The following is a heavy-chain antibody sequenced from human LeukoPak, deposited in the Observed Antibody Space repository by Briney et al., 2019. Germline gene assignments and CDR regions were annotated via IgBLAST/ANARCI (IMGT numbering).Heavy chain of an antibody. Sequence: GASVKVSCKASGYTFTGYYMHWVRQATGQGLEWMGWMNPNSGNTGYAQKFQGRVTMTRNTSISTAYMELSSLRSEDTAVYYCARGHWGSTSNYWGQGTLVTVSS. CDR3: ARGHWGSTSNY. J-gene: IGHJ4*02. CDR2: MNPNSGNT. CDR1: GYTFTGYY. V-gene: IGHV1-8*02. D-gene: IGHD7-27*01.